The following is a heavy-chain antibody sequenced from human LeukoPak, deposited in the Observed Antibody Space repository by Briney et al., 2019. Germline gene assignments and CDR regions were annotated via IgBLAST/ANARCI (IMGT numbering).Heavy chain of an antibody. J-gene: IGHJ4*02. CDR3: ARDHYYDSSGDSSGFDY. V-gene: IGHV6-1*01. D-gene: IGHD3-22*01. Sequence: SQTLSLTCAISGDTVSSNSAAWHWIRQSPSTGLEWLGRTYYRSKWYNDYALSVKSRITINPDTSKNQFPLQLKSVTPEDTAVYYCARDHYYDSSGDSSGFDYWGQGTLVTVSS. CDR2: TYYRSKWYN. CDR1: GDTVSSNSAA.